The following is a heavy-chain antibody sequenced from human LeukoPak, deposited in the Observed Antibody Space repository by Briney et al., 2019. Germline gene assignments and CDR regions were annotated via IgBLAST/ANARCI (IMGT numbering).Heavy chain of an antibody. J-gene: IGHJ4*02. V-gene: IGHV3-74*01. D-gene: IGHD2-15*01. CDR1: GFTFSTSW. Sequence: GGSLRLSCAASGFTFSTSWMHWLRQIPGKGLVWVSRINGDGSSSAYADSVKGRFTISRDNAKNTLYLQMNSLRVEDTAVYYCAWEYCSAGVCSRSFDYWGQGTLVTVSS. CDR2: INGDGSSS. CDR3: AWEYCSAGVCSRSFDY.